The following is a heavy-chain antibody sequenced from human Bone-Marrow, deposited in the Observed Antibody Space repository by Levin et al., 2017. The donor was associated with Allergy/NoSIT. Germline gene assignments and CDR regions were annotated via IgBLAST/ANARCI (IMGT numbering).Heavy chain of an antibody. J-gene: IGHJ4*02. D-gene: IGHD4-17*01. CDR1: GFTFSSYA. CDR3: AKDLDYGDRVGGYY. V-gene: IGHV3-23*01. Sequence: GGSLRLSCAASGFTFSSYAMSWVRQAPGKGLEWVSAISGSGGSTYYADSVKGRFTISRDNSKNTLYLQMNSLRAEDTAVYYCAKDLDYGDRVGGYYWGQGTLVTVSS. CDR2: ISGSGGST.